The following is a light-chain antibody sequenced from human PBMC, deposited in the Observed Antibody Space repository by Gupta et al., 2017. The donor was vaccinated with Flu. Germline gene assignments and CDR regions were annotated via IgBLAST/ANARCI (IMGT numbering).Light chain of an antibody. CDR2: RNN. V-gene: IGLV1-47*01. J-gene: IGLJ3*02. CDR3: ATWDDSLNGWV. Sequence: QSVLTQPPSASGTPGQRVTISCSGSSSNIGNSFVFWYRQLPGTAPKLLIYRNNQRPSGVPDRFSGSKSGTSASLAISGLRSEDEAEYYCATWDDSLNGWVFGGGTKLTVL. CDR1: SSNIGNSF.